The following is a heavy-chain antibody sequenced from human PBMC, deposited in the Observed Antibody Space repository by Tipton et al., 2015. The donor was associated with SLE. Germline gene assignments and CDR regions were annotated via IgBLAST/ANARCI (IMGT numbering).Heavy chain of an antibody. CDR1: GGTFNSFG. CDR3: ANRATVTSFYYGLAI. V-gene: IGHV1-69*09. Sequence: QLVQSGAEVKKPGSSVKVSCKAFGGTFNSFGISWVRQAPGQGLEWMGTIIPVISITTYAQKFQGRVTITTDTSTNTAYLELISLGSDDTAVYYCANRATVTSFYYGLAIWGQGTTVTVSS. CDR2: IIPVISIT. J-gene: IGHJ6*02. D-gene: IGHD1-14*01.